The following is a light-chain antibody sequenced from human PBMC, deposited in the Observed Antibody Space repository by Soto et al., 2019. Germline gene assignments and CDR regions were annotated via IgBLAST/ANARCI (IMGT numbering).Light chain of an antibody. J-gene: IGKJ4*01. CDR3: QQYDTALT. Sequence: DIQMTQSPSSLSASVGDRVTITCQASQDISNYLNWYQQKPGKAPKLLIYDASNLETGVPSRFSGSGSGTDFTFTISSLQPEDIATYYCQQYDTALTFVGGTKVEIK. CDR2: DAS. CDR1: QDISNY. V-gene: IGKV1-33*01.